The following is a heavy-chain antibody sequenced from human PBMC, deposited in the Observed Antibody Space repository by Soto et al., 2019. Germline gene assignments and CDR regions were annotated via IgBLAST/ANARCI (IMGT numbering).Heavy chain of an antibody. D-gene: IGHD5-12*01. CDR2: ISSGSGYI. Sequence: EVPLVESGGGLVKPGGSLRLSCAASGFTFSSYSMNWVRQAPGKGLEWVSSISSGSGYIYSADSVKGQFTISRDNAKNSLYLQMNSLRAEDTAVYYCARDRRDGYNFDYWGQGTLVTVSS. CDR3: ARDRRDGYNFDY. J-gene: IGHJ4*02. CDR1: GFTFSSYS. V-gene: IGHV3-21*01.